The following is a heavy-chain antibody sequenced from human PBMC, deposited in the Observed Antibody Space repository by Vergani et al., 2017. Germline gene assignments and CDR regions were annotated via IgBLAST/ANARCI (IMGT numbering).Heavy chain of an antibody. V-gene: IGHV3-66*02. CDR3: ARGPRRFGELSLGY. CDR1: GFTVSSNY. CDR2: IYSGGSP. J-gene: IGHJ4*02. Sequence: EVQLVESGGGLVQPGGSLRLSCAASGFTVSSNYMSWVRQAPGKGLEWVSVIYSGGSPYYADSVKGRFTISRDNSKNTLYLQMNSLGAEDTAVYYCARGPRRFGELSLGYWGQGTLVTVSS. D-gene: IGHD3-10*01.